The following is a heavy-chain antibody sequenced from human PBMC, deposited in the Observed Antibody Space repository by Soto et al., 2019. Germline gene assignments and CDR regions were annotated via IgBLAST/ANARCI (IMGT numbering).Heavy chain of an antibody. CDR3: AKEIRAYSSSWSFDY. Sequence: QVQLVESGGGVVQPGRSLRLSCAASGFTFSSYGMHWVRQAPGEGLEWVVDISYDGSIQYYTDSAKGRFTISRDNSKSTLYLQMNSLRAEDTAVYYCAKEIRAYSSSWSFDYWGQGTLVTVSS. D-gene: IGHD6-13*01. CDR2: ISYDGSIQ. V-gene: IGHV3-30*18. CDR1: GFTFSSYG. J-gene: IGHJ4*02.